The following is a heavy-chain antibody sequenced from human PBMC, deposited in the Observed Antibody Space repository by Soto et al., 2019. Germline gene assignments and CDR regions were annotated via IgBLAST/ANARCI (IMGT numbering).Heavy chain of an antibody. Sequence: SETLSLTCTVTGGSVNSHCWTCIRQDTGKGLEWIGYSHYSASAFYNPSLKSRVSISVDTSKNQFSLKLSSVTAADTAVYYRARVDTAMVNYFDYWGQGALVTVSS. V-gene: IGHV4-59*06. CDR3: ARVDTAMVNYFDY. CDR2: SHYSASA. CDR1: GGSVNSHC. D-gene: IGHD5-18*01. J-gene: IGHJ4*02.